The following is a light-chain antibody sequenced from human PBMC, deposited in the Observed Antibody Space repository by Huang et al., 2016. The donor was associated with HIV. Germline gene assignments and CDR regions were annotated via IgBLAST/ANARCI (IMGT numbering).Light chain of an antibody. J-gene: IGKJ2*01. CDR2: GTS. CDR1: QSVKKDF. V-gene: IGKV3-20*01. CDR3: QLYGKSPKFT. Sequence: EIVLTQSPGILSLSPGEGATLSCRARQSVKKDFVSWHQQRVGQAHRLLIYGTSTMATGIPDRFTGRGSGTEFTLTITRLEPEDFAVYYCQLYGKSPKFTFGQGTKVEI.